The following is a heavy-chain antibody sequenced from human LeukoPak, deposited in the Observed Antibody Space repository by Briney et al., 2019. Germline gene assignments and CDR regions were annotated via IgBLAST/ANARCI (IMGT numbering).Heavy chain of an antibody. D-gene: IGHD3-10*01. CDR2: IKQDGSEK. V-gene: IGHV3-7*01. CDR1: GFTFSSYW. J-gene: IGHJ4*02. CDR3: ARYPYGGDYGSGSAWPKRVYFDY. Sequence: GGSLRLSCAASGFTFSSYWMSWVRQAPGKGLEWVANIKQDGSEKYYVDSVKGRFTISRDNAKNSLYLQMNSLRAEDTAVYYCARYPYGGDYGSGSAWPKRVYFDYWGQGTLVTVSS.